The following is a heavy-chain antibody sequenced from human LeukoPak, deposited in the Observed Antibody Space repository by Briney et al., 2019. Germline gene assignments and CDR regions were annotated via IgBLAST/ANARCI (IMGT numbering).Heavy chain of an antibody. CDR3: AKDHQVGAIPAY. CDR2: ISYDGSNK. D-gene: IGHD1-26*01. Sequence: GGSLRLSCAASGFTFSSYWMTWVRQAPGKGLEWVAVISYDGSNKYYADSVKGRFTISRDNSKNTLYLQMNSLRAEDTAVYYCAKDHQVGAIPAYWGQGTLVTVSS. V-gene: IGHV3-30*18. CDR1: GFTFSSYW. J-gene: IGHJ4*02.